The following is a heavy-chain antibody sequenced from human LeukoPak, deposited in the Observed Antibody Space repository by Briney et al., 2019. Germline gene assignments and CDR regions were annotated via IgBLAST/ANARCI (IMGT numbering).Heavy chain of an antibody. CDR1: GGSISSYY. J-gene: IGHJ4*02. V-gene: IGHV4-59*01. CDR3: ARGATVKGAFDY. CDR2: IYYSGST. Sequence: KPSETLSLTCTVSGGSISSYYWSWIRQPPGKGLEWIGYIYYSGSTNYNPSLKSRVTISVDTSKNQFSLKLSSVTAADTAVYYCARGATVKGAFDYWGQGTLVTVSS. D-gene: IGHD4-11*01.